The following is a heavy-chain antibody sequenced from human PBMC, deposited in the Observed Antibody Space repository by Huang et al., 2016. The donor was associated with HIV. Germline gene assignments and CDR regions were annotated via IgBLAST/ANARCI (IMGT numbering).Heavy chain of an antibody. J-gene: IGHJ4*02. V-gene: IGHV4-61*09. CDR3: ARAREYYYDAAFDY. CDR2: IYISGST. D-gene: IGHD3-22*01. CDR1: GGYISSGSYY. Sequence: QVQLQESGPGLVKPSQTLSLTCTVSGGYISSGSYYWSWIRQPAGKGLGWIGHIYISGSTNYNPSLKSRVTISVDTSKNQFALKLSSVTAADTAVYYCARAREYYYDAAFDYWGQGTLVTVSS.